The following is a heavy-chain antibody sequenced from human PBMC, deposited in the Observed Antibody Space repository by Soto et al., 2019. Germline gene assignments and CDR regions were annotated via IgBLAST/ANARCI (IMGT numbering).Heavy chain of an antibody. Sequence: QITLKESGPTPVRPTQTLTLTCAFSGFSLSTSGVGVGWIRQPPGKALEWLAVIYWDDSKHYSPSLRSRLTITNDTSKNQVVLTMTNMDPMDTGTYYCAHKGPEDWPLDYWGQGTLVTVSS. CDR1: GFSLSTSGVG. CDR2: IYWDDSK. D-gene: IGHD3-9*01. V-gene: IGHV2-5*02. CDR3: AHKGPEDWPLDY. J-gene: IGHJ4*02.